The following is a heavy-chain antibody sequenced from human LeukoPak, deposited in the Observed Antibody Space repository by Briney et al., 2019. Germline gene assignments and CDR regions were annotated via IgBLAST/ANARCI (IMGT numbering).Heavy chain of an antibody. D-gene: IGHD2-2*01. J-gene: IGHJ4*02. V-gene: IGHV4-59*08. CDR3: ARLSSRAGYFDY. CDR1: GGSISSYY. Sequence: SETLSLTCTVSGGSISSYYWSWIRQPPGKGLEWIGYIYYSGSTNYNPSLKSRVTISVDTSKNQFSLKLSSVTAADTAVYYCARLSSRAGYFDYWGQGTLVTVSS. CDR2: IYYSGST.